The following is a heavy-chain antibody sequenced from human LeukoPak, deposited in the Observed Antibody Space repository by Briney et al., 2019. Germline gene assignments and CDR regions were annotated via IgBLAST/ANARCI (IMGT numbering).Heavy chain of an antibody. CDR1: GFSFSSYA. D-gene: IGHD2-2*01. J-gene: IGHJ5*02. CDR2: IGGSGGIT. CDR3: AKDRYCSATSCFAGQFDP. Sequence: GGSLRLSCAASGFSFSSYAMSCVRQAPGKGLEWVSAIGGSGGITYYADSVKGRFTISRDNSKNTLYLQMNTLRAEDTAVYYCAKDRYCSATSCFAGQFDPWGQGTLVTVSS. V-gene: IGHV3-23*01.